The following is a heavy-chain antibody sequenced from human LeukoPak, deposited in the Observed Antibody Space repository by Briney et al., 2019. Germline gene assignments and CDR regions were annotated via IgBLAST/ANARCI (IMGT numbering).Heavy chain of an antibody. Sequence: SETLSLTCTVSGGSIRSYYWSWIRQPAGKGLEWIGRIYTSGSTNYNPSLKSRVTMSVDTSKNQFSLKLSSVTAADTAVYYCARENIVVVPAAPQLFDYWGQGTLVTVSS. D-gene: IGHD2-2*01. J-gene: IGHJ4*02. V-gene: IGHV4-4*07. CDR1: GGSIRSYY. CDR3: ARENIVVVPAAPQLFDY. CDR2: IYTSGST.